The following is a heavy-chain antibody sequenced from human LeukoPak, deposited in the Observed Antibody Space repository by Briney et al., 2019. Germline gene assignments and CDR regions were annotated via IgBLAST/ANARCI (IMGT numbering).Heavy chain of an antibody. V-gene: IGHV3-23*01. CDR2: ISGSGGST. CDR3: ARHGHSSSLWFGYNWFDP. D-gene: IGHD6-13*01. Sequence: GSLRLSCAASGFTFSSYAMSWVRQAPGKGLEWVSAISGSGGSTYYADSVRGRFTISRDNSKNTLYLQMNSLRAGDTAVYYCARHGHSSSLWFGYNWFDPWGQGTLVTVSS. J-gene: IGHJ5*02. CDR1: GFTFSSYA.